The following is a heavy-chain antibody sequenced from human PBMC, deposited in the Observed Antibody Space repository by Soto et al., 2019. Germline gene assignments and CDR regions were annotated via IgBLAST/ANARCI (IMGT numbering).Heavy chain of an antibody. CDR1: GCTFSSYA. CDR3: ARDEYYYDSSGSN. Sequence: SVKVSCKSSGCTFSSYAISWVRQAPGQGLEWMGGIIPIFGTANYAQKFQGRVTITADKSTSTAYMELSSLRSEDTAVYYCARDEYYYDSSGSNWGQGTLVTVSS. V-gene: IGHV1-69*06. CDR2: IIPIFGTA. D-gene: IGHD3-22*01. J-gene: IGHJ4*02.